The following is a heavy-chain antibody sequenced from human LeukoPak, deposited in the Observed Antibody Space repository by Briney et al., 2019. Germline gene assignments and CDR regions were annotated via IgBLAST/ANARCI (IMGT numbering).Heavy chain of an antibody. CDR2: INPSGGST. CDR1: GYTFTSYG. D-gene: IGHD5-18*01. Sequence: GASVKVSCKASGYTFTSYGISRVRQAPGQGLEWMGIINPSGGSTSYAQKFQGRVTMTRDMSTSTDYMELSSLRSEDTAVYYCARDRYSYGRTLLHNWFDPWGQGTLVTVSS. V-gene: IGHV1-46*01. J-gene: IGHJ5*02. CDR3: ARDRYSYGRTLLHNWFDP.